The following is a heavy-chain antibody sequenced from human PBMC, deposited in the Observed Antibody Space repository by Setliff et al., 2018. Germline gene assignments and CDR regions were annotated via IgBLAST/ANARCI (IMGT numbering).Heavy chain of an antibody. Sequence: PSETLSLTCTVSGGSIGPHYWSWIRQAPGKGLEWIGHIFYSDTAKCNPSLESRAAISVDSSKNQFSLKLRSVTAADTAVYYCARGRATVIRGVTSFFYYYMDVWGGGTTVTVSS. CDR1: GGSIGPHY. D-gene: IGHD3-10*01. CDR3: ARGRATVIRGVTSFFYYYMDV. J-gene: IGHJ6*03. CDR2: IFYSDTA. V-gene: IGHV4-59*11.